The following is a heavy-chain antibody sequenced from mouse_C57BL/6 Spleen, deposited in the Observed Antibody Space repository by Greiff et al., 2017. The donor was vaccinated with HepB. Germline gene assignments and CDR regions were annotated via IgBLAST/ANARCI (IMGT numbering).Heavy chain of an antibody. CDR1: GYTFTDYY. Sequence: VQLKESGPVLVKPGASVKMSCKASGYTFTDYYMNWVKQSHGKSLEWIGVINPYNGGTSYNQKFKGKATLTVDKSSSTAYMELNSLTSEDSAVYYCARSRSPYYFDYWGQGTTLTVSS. CDR3: ARSRSPYYFDY. J-gene: IGHJ2*01. CDR2: INPYNGGT. V-gene: IGHV1-19*01.